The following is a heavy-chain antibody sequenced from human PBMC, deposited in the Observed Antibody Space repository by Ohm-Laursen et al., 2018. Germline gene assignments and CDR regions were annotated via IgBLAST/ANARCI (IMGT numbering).Heavy chain of an antibody. J-gene: IGHJ6*02. Sequence: SLRLSCAASGFTFSSYGMHWVRQAPGKGLEWVGRIKSKTDGGTTDYAAPVKGRFTISRDDSKNTLYLQMNSLKTEDTAVYYCTRPRGSMDVWGQGTTVTVSS. CDR1: GFTFSSYG. D-gene: IGHD6-13*01. CDR3: TRPRGSMDV. CDR2: IKSKTDGGTT. V-gene: IGHV3-15*01.